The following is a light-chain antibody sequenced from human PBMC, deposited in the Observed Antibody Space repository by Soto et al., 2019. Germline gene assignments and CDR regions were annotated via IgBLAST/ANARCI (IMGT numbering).Light chain of an antibody. CDR3: SSYTSSSLVV. Sequence: QSALTQPASVSGSPGQSITISCTGTSSDVGGYNYVSWYQQHPGKAPKLMIYEVSNRPSGVSHRFSGSNSGNTASLTISGLQAEDEADYYCSSYTSSSLVVFGGGTKVTVL. CDR1: SSDVGGYNY. V-gene: IGLV2-14*01. J-gene: IGLJ2*01. CDR2: EVS.